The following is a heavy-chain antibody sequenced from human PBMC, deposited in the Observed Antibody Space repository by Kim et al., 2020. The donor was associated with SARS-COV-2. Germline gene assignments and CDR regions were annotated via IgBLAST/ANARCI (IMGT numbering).Heavy chain of an antibody. CDR1: GFTFGSYG. Sequence: GGSLRLSCAASGFTFGSYGMHWVRQAPGKGLEWVAVIWYDGSNKYYADSVKGRFTISRDNSKNTLYLQMNSLRAEDTAVYYCARDPLGAAADVWGQGTTVTVSS. V-gene: IGHV3-33*01. J-gene: IGHJ6*02. CDR2: IWYDGSNK. D-gene: IGHD6-13*01. CDR3: ARDPLGAAADV.